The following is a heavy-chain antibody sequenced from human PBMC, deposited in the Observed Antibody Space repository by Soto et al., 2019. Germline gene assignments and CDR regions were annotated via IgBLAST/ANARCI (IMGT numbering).Heavy chain of an antibody. Sequence: QVQLVQSGAEVKKPGASVKVSCKASGYTFNRHAMHWVRQAPGQRLEWMGWINGGNGNTKYSEKFQGRITITWDTSANTAYMELSSLRSEDTAVYYCAREENYDFWSGYFHYFDFWGQGTLVTVSS. CDR2: INGGNGNT. V-gene: IGHV1-3*01. CDR1: GYTFNRHA. J-gene: IGHJ4*02. CDR3: AREENYDFWSGYFHYFDF. D-gene: IGHD3-3*01.